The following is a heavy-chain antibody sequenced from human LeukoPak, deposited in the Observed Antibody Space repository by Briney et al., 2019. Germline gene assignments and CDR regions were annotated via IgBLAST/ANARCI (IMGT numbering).Heavy chain of an antibody. D-gene: IGHD2-15*01. CDR1: GYTFTSYD. V-gene: IGHV1-8*01. CDR3: ARTFSCSGGSCYSPFDY. Sequence: ASVKVSCKAPGYTFTSYDINWVRQAPGQGLEWMGWMNPNSGNTGYAQKFQGRVTMTRNTSISTAYMELSSLRSEDTAVYYCARTFSCSGGSCYSPFDYWGQGTLVTVSS. CDR2: MNPNSGNT. J-gene: IGHJ4*02.